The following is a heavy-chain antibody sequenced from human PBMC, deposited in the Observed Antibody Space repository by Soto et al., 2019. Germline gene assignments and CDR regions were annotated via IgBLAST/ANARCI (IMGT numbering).Heavy chain of an antibody. J-gene: IGHJ4*02. CDR1: GFTFSSYA. D-gene: IGHD4-4*01. CDR2: ISGSGGST. CDR3: AKVTTVTTAYFDY. Sequence: LRLSCAASGFTFSSYAMSWVRQAPGKGLEWVSAISGSGGSTYYADSVKGRFTISRDNSKNTLYLQMNSLRAEDTAVYYCAKVTTVTTAYFDYWGQGTLVTVSS. V-gene: IGHV3-23*01.